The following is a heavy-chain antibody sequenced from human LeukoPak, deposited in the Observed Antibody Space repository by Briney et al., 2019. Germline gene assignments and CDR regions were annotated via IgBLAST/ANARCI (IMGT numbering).Heavy chain of an antibody. CDR2: IKSKTDGGTT. CDR3: TRDPIAEYSSGSEGVDYYYYYMDV. D-gene: IGHD6-19*01. V-gene: IGHV3-15*01. Sequence: GGSLRLSCAASGFTFSNAWMSWVRQAPGKGLEWVGRIKSKTDGGTTDYAAPVKGRFTISRDDSKNTLYLQMNSLKTEDTAVYYCTRDPIAEYSSGSEGVDYYYYYMDVWGKGTTVTVSS. J-gene: IGHJ6*03. CDR1: GFTFSNAW.